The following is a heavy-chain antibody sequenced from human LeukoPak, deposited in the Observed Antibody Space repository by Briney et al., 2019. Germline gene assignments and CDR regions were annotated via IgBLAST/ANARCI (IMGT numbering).Heavy chain of an antibody. V-gene: IGHV3-23*01. CDR3: AIDPNWGTHS. D-gene: IGHD7-27*01. J-gene: IGHJ4*02. Sequence: GGSLRLSCAASGFTFSTYTVYWVRHPPGKRLEWVSIIGSSGGGIHYADSVKGRFTISRDNSKNALYLQMNSLGVEDTAVYYCAIDPNWGTHSWGQGVLVTVSS. CDR1: GFTFSTYT. CDR2: IGSSGGGI.